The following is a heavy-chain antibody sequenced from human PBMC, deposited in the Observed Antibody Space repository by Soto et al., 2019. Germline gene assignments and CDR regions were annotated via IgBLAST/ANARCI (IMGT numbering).Heavy chain of an antibody. CDR3: ARGHDSNDN. D-gene: IGHD3-22*01. V-gene: IGHV4-30-2*01. CDR1: GGSISSGDYS. Sequence: QLQLQESGAGLVKPSQTLSLTCAVSGGSISSGDYSWSWIRQPPGKGLEWIGYIYHSGSTYYNPSLKSRVTISIGSSKNQFSLKLTSVTAADTAVYYCARGHDSNDNWGQGTLVTVSS. CDR2: IYHSGST. J-gene: IGHJ4*02.